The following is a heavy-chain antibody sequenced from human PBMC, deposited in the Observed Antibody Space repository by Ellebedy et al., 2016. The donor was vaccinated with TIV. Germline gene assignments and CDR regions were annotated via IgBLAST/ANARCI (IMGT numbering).Heavy chain of an antibody. CDR3: GRRRLRWYFDL. V-gene: IGHV1-3*01. CDR2: INVDNGNT. Sequence: ASVKVSCXASGYTFTSYAMHWVRQAPGRRLEWMGWINVDNGNTKYSQKFQGRVTITRDTSATTAYMELSSLRSEDTAVYYCGRRRLRWYFDLWGPGTPVTVSS. J-gene: IGHJ2*01. D-gene: IGHD2-21*01. CDR1: GYTFTSYA.